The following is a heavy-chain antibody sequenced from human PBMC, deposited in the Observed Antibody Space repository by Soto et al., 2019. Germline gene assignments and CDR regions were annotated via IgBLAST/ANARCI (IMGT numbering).Heavy chain of an antibody. CDR3: ARAGVSWSGGSRTHKYLYGMDV. V-gene: IGHV3-74*01. J-gene: IGHJ6*02. CDR2: INSDGSST. CDR1: GFTFSRFW. D-gene: IGHD2-15*01. Sequence: EVQLVESGGGLVQRGGSLRVSCAASGFTFSRFWMHWVRQAPGMGLVWVSRINSDGSSTNYADSVKGRFTISRDNAKNTLYLQMNSLMVEDTAVYYCARAGVSWSGGSRTHKYLYGMDVWGQGTTVTVSS.